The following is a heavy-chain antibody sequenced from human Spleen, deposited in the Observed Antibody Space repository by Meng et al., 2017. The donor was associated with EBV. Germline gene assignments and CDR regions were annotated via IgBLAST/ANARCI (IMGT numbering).Heavy chain of an antibody. CDR1: GVSFSDFY. J-gene: IGHJ4*02. CDR2: INHSGTT. V-gene: IGHV4-34*01. Sequence: QVHLQQWSAGLLKPSETLSLTCAVYGVSFSDFYWSWISQPPGKGLEWIGEINHSGTTNYNPSLKSRLTMSVDTSKNQCSLKMNSVTAADTAVYYCARVRLAAGTYYFDYWGQGTLVTGSS. D-gene: IGHD6-13*01. CDR3: ARVRLAAGTYYFDY.